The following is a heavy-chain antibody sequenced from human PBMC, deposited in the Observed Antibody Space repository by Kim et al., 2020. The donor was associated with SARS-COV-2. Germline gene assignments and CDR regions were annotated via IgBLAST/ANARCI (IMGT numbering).Heavy chain of an antibody. CDR3: ARDREYCSGGSCYSTGVIDY. CDR1: GFTFSSYS. D-gene: IGHD2-15*01. J-gene: IGHJ4*02. V-gene: IGHV3-21*01. CDR2: ISSSSSYI. Sequence: GGSLRLSCAASGFTFSSYSMNWVRQAPGKGLEWVSSISSSSSYIYYADSVKGRFTISRDNAKNSLYLQMNSLRAEDTAVYYCARDREYCSGGSCYSTGVIDYWGQGTLVTVSS.